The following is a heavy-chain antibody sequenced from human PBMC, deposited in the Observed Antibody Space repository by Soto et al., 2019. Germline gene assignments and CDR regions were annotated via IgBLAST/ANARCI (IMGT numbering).Heavy chain of an antibody. D-gene: IGHD3-16*01. V-gene: IGHV3-15*01. CDR1: GFTFRYAW. Sequence: GGSLRLSCAASGFTFRYAWMSWVRQAPGKGLEWVARIRSKSDGGTADYPAPVKGRFTISRDDSKNTLYLQMNSPKTGDTAVYYCSTETADYVSMEPYWGQGTLVTVPQ. CDR2: IRSKSDGGTA. CDR3: STETADYVSMEPY. J-gene: IGHJ4*01.